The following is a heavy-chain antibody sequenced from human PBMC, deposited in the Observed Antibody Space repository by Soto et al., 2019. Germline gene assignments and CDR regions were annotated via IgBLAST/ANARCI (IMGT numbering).Heavy chain of an antibody. D-gene: IGHD6-19*01. CDR3: AKDLLIAVAESGYY. V-gene: IGHV3-23*01. CDR1: GFTFSSYA. CDR2: ISGSGGST. Sequence: GGSLRLSCAASGFTFSSYAMSWVRQAPGKGLEWVSAISGSGGSTYYADSVKGRFTISRDNSKNTLYLQMNSLRAEDTAVYYCAKDLLIAVAESGYYWGQGTLVTVSS. J-gene: IGHJ4*02.